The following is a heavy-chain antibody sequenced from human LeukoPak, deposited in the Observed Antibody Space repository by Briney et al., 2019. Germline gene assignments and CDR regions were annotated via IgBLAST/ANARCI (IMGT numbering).Heavy chain of an antibody. V-gene: IGHV3-23*01. CDR1: GFTFSSYA. Sequence: GGSLRLSCAASGFTFSSYAMSWVRQAPGKGLEWVSAISGSGGSTYYADSVKGRFTISRDNSKNTLYLQMNSLRAEDTAVYYCAKDYSGFSSGYYFDYWGQGTLVTVSS. J-gene: IGHJ4*02. CDR2: ISGSGGST. CDR3: AKDYSGFSSGYYFDY. D-gene: IGHD1-26*01.